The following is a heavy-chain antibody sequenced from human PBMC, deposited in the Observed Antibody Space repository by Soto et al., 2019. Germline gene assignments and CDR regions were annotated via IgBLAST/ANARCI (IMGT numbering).Heavy chain of an antibody. CDR1: GYTFTSYG. CDR3: ARGGWGNY. Sequence: QVHLVQSGAEVKKPGASVKVSCKGSGYTFTSYGITWVRQAPGQGLEWMGWISAHNGNTDYAQKVQGRVTVTRDTSTSTADMELRSLRSDDTAVYYCARGGWGNYWGQGALVTVSS. D-gene: IGHD3-16*01. J-gene: IGHJ4*02. V-gene: IGHV1-18*01. CDR2: ISAHNGNT.